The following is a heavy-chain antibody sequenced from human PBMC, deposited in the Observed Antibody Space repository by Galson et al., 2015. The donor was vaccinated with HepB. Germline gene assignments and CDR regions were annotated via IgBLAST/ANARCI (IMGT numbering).Heavy chain of an antibody. CDR2: IYYSGST. CDR3: ARVAPPVFEYQLPPERTGAFDI. CDR1: GGSISSGGYY. D-gene: IGHD2-2*01. Sequence: TLSLTCTVSGGSISSGGYYWSWIRQHPGQGLEWIGYIYYSGSTYYNPSLKSRVTISVDTSKNQFSLKLSSVTAADTAVYYCARVAPPVFEYQLPPERTGAFDIWGQGTMVTVSS. J-gene: IGHJ3*02. V-gene: IGHV4-31*03.